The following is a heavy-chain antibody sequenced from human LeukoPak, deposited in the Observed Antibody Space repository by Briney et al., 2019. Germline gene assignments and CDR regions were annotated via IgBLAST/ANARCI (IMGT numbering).Heavy chain of an antibody. D-gene: IGHD3-22*01. V-gene: IGHV1-69*13. CDR3: ARVPNYYDSSGPPFDY. CDR2: VIPIFGTA. CDR1: GGTFSSYA. J-gene: IGHJ4*02. Sequence: SVKVSCKASGGTFSSYAISWVRQAPGQGLEWMGGVIPIFGTANYAQKFQGRVTITADESTSTAYMELSSLRSEDTAVYYCARVPNYYDSSGPPFDYWGQGTLVTVSS.